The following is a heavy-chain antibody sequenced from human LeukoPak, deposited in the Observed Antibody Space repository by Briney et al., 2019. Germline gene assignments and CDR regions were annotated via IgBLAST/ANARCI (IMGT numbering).Heavy chain of an antibody. D-gene: IGHD3-3*01. CDR1: GFTFSESA. J-gene: IGHJ5*02. CDR3: TRQGTIFGVATFDP. CDR2: IRSKPNNYAT. V-gene: IGHV3-73*01. Sequence: GGSLRLSCAASGFTFSESAMHWVRQASGKGLEWVGRIRSKPNNYATAYAASVKGRFTISRDDSKNTAYLQMNSLKTEDTAVYYCTRQGTIFGVATFDPWGQGTLVTVSS.